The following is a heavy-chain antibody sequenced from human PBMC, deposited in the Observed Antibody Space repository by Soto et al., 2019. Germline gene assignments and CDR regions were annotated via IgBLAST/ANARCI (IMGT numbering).Heavy chain of an antibody. CDR1: GYSFSTHW. Sequence: GESLKISCKGSGYSFSTHWIGWVRQMPGKGLEWMGIIYPGDSDTRYSPSFQGQVTISADTSISTAYLQWSGLRPSHTAIFYCPRNNPISIELSGDYNWDVWVQGTTVTVSS. D-gene: IGHD2-21*01. CDR2: IYPGDSDT. J-gene: IGHJ6*02. CDR3: PRNNPISIELSGDYNWDV. V-gene: IGHV5-51*01.